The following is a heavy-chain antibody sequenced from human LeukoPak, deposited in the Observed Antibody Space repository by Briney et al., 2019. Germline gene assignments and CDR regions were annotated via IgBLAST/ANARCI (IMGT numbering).Heavy chain of an antibody. D-gene: IGHD3-9*01. CDR3: ARGHYDVLSASYKWTPDY. V-gene: IGHV3-21*01. Sequence: GGSLRLSCAASGFTFNTFNMNWVRQAPGEGLEWVSSITSGGDYIYYADSVKGRFTTSRDNAKNSLSLQLNSLRVEDTAVYYCARGHYDVLSASYKWTPDYWGQGTLVTVSS. CDR2: ITSGGDYI. CDR1: GFTFNTFN. J-gene: IGHJ4*02.